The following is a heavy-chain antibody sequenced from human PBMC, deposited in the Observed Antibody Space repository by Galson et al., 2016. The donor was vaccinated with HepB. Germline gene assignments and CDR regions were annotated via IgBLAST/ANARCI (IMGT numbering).Heavy chain of an antibody. CDR1: GFDLSLYW. V-gene: IGHV3-7*01. CDR2: IHQDGDEQ. D-gene: IGHD3-9*01. Sequence: SLRLSCAVSGFDLSLYWMTWVRQAPGKGLEWVANIHQDGDEQYYVDSVMGRVTISRDNANNSRFLEMTSLRADDTAVYFCANDSGIYVDSLYFVGLNVCGQGTSVTVSA. J-gene: IGHJ6*01. CDR3: ANDSGIYVDSLYFVGLNV.